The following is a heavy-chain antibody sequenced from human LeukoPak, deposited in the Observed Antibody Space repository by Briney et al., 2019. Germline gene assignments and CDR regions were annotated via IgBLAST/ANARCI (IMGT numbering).Heavy chain of an antibody. CDR2: ICTSGGCI. CDR1: GFTFGS. V-gene: IGHV3-23*01. CDR3: AKGGRSDAFDM. J-gene: IGHJ3*02. Sequence: GGSLRLSCAASGFTFGSMSWVRQAPGKGLGWVSAICTSGGCIYYADSVKGRFTISRDSSKNTLYLQMNSLRVEDTAVYYCAKGGRSDAFDMWGQGTMVSVSS.